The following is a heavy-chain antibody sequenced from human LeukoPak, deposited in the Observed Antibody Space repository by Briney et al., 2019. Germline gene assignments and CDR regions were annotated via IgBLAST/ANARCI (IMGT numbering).Heavy chain of an antibody. CDR2: ISYDGSNK. CDR3: ARDLSPYDLSYFDY. CDR1: GFTFSSYA. J-gene: IGHJ4*02. Sequence: AGGSLRLSCAASGFTFSSYAMHWVRQAPGKGLEWVAVISYDGSNKYYADSVKGRFTISRDHSKNTLYLQMNSLRAEDTAVYYCARDLSPYDLSYFDYWGQGTLVTVSS. V-gene: IGHV3-30*01. D-gene: IGHD3-3*01.